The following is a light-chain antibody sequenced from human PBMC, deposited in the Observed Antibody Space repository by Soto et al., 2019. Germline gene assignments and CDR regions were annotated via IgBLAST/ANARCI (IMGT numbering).Light chain of an antibody. CDR2: DTT. CDR3: LLSYNGPYV. Sequence: QAVVCQEPSLTVSPGGTVTLTCGSSTGAVTNGHYPYWFQQKPGQAPRTLIYDTTNRHSWTPARFSGSLLGGKAALTLSGAQPEDEAEYYCLLSYNGPYVFGTGTKVTVL. CDR1: TGAVTNGHY. J-gene: IGLJ1*01. V-gene: IGLV7-46*01.